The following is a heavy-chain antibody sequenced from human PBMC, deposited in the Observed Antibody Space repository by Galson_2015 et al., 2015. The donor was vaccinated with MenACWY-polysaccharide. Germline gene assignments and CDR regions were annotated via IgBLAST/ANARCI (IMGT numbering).Heavy chain of an antibody. V-gene: IGHV2-5*02. Sequence: PALVKPTQTLTLTCTFSGFSLITKGVGGNWIRQPPGKALEWLAVIYWDGDNRYSPSLRSRLTVTKDTSKNQVVLTMTNMDLVDTATYYCAHVMITFGGVIGDDAFDVWGPGTMVTVSS. CDR2: IYWDGDN. CDR1: GFSLITKGVG. J-gene: IGHJ3*01. CDR3: AHVMITFGGVIGDDAFDV. D-gene: IGHD3-16*01.